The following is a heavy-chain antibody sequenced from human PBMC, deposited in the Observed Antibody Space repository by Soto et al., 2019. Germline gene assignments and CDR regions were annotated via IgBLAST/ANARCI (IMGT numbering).Heavy chain of an antibody. CDR3: ARSKRGAYSSGWYSLSGYYNYGIDV. V-gene: IGHV5-51*01. J-gene: IGHJ6*02. CDR1: GYSFTSYW. D-gene: IGHD6-19*01. CDR2: IYPGDSDT. Sequence: GESLKISCKGSGYSFTSYWIGWVRQMPGKGLEWMGIIYPGDSDTRYSPSFQGQVTISADKSISTAYLQWSSLKASDTAMYYCARSKRGAYSSGWYSLSGYYNYGIDVAGQLTKVTVSS.